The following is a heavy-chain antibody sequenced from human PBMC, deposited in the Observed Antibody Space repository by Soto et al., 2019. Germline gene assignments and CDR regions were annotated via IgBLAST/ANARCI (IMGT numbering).Heavy chain of an antibody. J-gene: IGHJ4*02. CDR3: AKDRRAGGNSAFYFDF. Sequence: GGSLRLSCAASGFKFSNYAMSWVRQAPGKGLEWVSLISATGGGTYYADSVKGRFTTSRDNSHNTLYLQVHSLTAEDTAVYYCAKDRRAGGNSAFYFDFWGQGAQVTVSS. CDR2: ISATGGGT. CDR1: GFKFSNYA. V-gene: IGHV3-23*01. D-gene: IGHD3-16*01.